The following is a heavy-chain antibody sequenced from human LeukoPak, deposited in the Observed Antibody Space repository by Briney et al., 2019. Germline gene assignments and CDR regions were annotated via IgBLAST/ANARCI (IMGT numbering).Heavy chain of an antibody. CDR3: TREAVAGPDY. CDR2: IWYDGSIK. Sequence: PGRSLRLSCAASGFTFSTYGMHWVRQAPGKGLEWVAVIWYDGSIKYYADSVKGRFTFSRDNSKGTLYLQMNSLRDEDTAVYYCTREAVAGPDYWGQGTLVTVSS. J-gene: IGHJ4*02. V-gene: IGHV3-33*01. D-gene: IGHD6-19*01. CDR1: GFTFSTYG.